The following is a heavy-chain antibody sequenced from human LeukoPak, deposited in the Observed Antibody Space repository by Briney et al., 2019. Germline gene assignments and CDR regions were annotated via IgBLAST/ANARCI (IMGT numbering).Heavy chain of an antibody. V-gene: IGHV4-59*08. Sequence: SETLSLTCTVSGGSISGYYWSWIRQPPGQGLEWIGFIYYRGTSKYNPSLMSRVTMSVDASKNQVSLKLSSVTAADTAVYYCARHYCSGGNCYYFDHWGQGTLVTVSS. CDR1: GGSISGYY. D-gene: IGHD2-15*01. CDR3: ARHYCSGGNCYYFDH. J-gene: IGHJ4*02. CDR2: IYYRGTS.